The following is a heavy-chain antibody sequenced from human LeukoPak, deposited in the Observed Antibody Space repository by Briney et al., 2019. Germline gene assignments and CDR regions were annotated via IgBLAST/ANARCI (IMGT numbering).Heavy chain of an antibody. D-gene: IGHD2-2*01. J-gene: IGHJ6*02. CDR2: IKQDGSEK. CDR1: GFTFSSYW. V-gene: IGHV3-7*01. Sequence: PGGSLRLSCAASGFTFSSYWMSWVRQAPGKGLEWVANIKQDGSEKYYVDSVKGRFTISRDNAKNSLYLQMNSLRAEDTAVYYCARDPSYCSSTSCPKGRDYYYGMDVWGQGTTVTVSS. CDR3: ARDPSYCSSTSCPKGRDYYYGMDV.